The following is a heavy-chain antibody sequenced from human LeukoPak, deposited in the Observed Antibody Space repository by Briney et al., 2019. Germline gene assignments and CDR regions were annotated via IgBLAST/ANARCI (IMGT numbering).Heavy chain of an antibody. CDR2: TYYRSTWYN. CDR1: GDSVSSNTAA. V-gene: IGHV6-1*01. Sequence: SQTLSLTCAISGDSVSSNTAAWNWIRQSPSRGFEWLGRTYYRSTWYNDYAVSVRSRISIIPDTSKNHFSLQLNSVTPEDTAVYYCARARLQHTYGSGTNFDYWGQGTLVTVSS. CDR3: ARARLQHTYGSGTNFDY. J-gene: IGHJ4*02. D-gene: IGHD3-10*01.